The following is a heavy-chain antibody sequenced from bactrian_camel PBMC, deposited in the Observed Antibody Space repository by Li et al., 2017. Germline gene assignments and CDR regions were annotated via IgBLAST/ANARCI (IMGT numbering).Heavy chain of an antibody. D-gene: IGHD2*01. CDR3: AYDFDCTYLPVFESLSRTLLDWRGYLR. V-gene: IGHV3S53*01. CDR1: GNINSNYC. CDR2: IGSDGST. J-gene: IGHJ4*01. Sequence: HVQLVESGGGSVQAGGSLRLSCAASGNINSNYCMGWFREAPGKEREGVAGIGSDGSTTYTDSVKGRFTISKDNAKNTLYLQMNSLEPEDTGMYYCAYDFDCTYLPVFESLSRTLLDWRGYLRWGQGTQVTVS.